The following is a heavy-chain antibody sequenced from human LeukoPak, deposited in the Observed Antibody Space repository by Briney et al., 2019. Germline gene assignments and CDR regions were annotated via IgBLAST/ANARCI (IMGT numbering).Heavy chain of an antibody. CDR3: ARDRSLEYYDSSVGAFDI. J-gene: IGHJ3*02. D-gene: IGHD3-22*01. Sequence: PGGSLRLSCAASGFTFSSYSMNWVRQAPGKGLEWVSSISSSSSYIYYADSVKGRFTISRDNAKNSLYLQMNSLRAEDTAVYYCARDRSLEYYDSSVGAFDIWGQGTMVTVSS. CDR2: ISSSSSYI. CDR1: GFTFSSYS. V-gene: IGHV3-21*01.